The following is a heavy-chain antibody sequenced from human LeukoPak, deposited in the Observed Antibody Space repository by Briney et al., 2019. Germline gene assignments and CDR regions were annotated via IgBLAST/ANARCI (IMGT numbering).Heavy chain of an antibody. CDR3: ARGSHGSSWDLDWFDP. CDR1: GFTFSDYY. D-gene: IGHD6-13*01. J-gene: IGHJ5*02. V-gene: IGHV3-11*01. Sequence: GGSLRLSCAASGFTFSDYYMSWIRQAPGKGLEWVSYISSSGSTIYYADSVKGRFTISRDNAKNSLYLQMNSLRAEDTAVYYCARGSHGSSWDLDWFDPWGQGTLVTVSS. CDR2: ISSSGSTI.